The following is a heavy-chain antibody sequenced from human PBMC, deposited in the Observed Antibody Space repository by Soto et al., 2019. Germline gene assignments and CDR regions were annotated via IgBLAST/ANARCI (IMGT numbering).Heavy chain of an antibody. CDR3: ARLATVTPPYYFDY. V-gene: IGHV1-46*01. D-gene: IGHD4-17*01. Sequence: SVQVSCKASGYTFTSFYVHWVRQAPGQGLEWMGVINPNGGSTAYAQKFQGRVTMTRDTSTSTVYMELSSLRSEDTAVFYCARLATVTPPYYFDYWGQGTLVTVSS. CDR2: INPNGGST. J-gene: IGHJ4*02. CDR1: GYTFTSFY.